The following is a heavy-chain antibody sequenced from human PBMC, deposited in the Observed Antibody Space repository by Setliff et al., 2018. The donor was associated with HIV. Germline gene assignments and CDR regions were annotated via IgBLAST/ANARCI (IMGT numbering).Heavy chain of an antibody. V-gene: IGHV3-66*01. CDR2: ISGDSNA. CDR3: ASPHYFDSNGYYN. Sequence: GGSLRLSCSASKITVSDIWMTWVRQAPGKGLEWVSVISGDSNAYYADSVRGRFTISRDNAKSMLYLQMNSLRAEDTAVYYCASPHYFDSNGYYNWGQGTLVTVSS. CDR1: KITVSDIW. J-gene: IGHJ4*02. D-gene: IGHD3-22*01.